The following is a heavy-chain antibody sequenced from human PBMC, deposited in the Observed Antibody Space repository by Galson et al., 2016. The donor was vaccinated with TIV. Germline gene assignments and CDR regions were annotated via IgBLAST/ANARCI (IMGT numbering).Heavy chain of an antibody. CDR2: IYYTGIT. CDR1: GGSVSHTSYY. CDR3: ARTTGAGVAARVLIDF. Sequence: LSLTCTVSGGSVSHTSYYWGWIRQPPGKGLEWIGTIYYTGITFYNPSLERRVTIAVDTSKNQFSLKLSSGSAADAAVYYCARTTGAGVAARVLIDFWGLGTLVTVSS. J-gene: IGHJ4*02. D-gene: IGHD6-6*01. V-gene: IGHV4-39*07.